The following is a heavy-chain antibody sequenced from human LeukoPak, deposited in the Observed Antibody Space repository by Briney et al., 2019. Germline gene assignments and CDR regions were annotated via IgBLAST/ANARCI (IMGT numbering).Heavy chain of an antibody. J-gene: IGHJ6*03. CDR1: GGSISSSNW. V-gene: IGHV4-4*02. CDR2: IYHSGST. Sequence: PSETLSLTCAVSGGSISSSNWWSWVRQPPGKGLEWIGEIYHSGSTNYNPSLKSRVTISVDKSKNQFSLKLSSVTAADTAVYYCARYGDYYYYYMDVWGKGTTVTVSS. CDR3: ARYGDYYYYYMDV. D-gene: IGHD4-17*01.